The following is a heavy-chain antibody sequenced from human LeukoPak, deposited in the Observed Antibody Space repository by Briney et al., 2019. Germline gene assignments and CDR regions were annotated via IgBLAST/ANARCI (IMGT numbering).Heavy chain of an antibody. CDR1: GYTFTNHA. CDR3: ARDLPADTGYETHDY. CDR2: TSAYNGNT. J-gene: IGHJ4*02. V-gene: IGHV1-18*01. D-gene: IGHD5-12*01. Sequence: ASVKVSCKTSGYTFTNHAISWVRQAPGQGLEWVGWTSAYNGNTDYAQKFQGRVTMTTDSSTSTAYMELRSLRSDDTAVYYCARDLPADTGYETHDYWGQGTLVTVSS.